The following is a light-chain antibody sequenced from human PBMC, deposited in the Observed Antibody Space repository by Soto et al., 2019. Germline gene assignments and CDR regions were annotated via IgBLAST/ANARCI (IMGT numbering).Light chain of an antibody. Sequence: DIVMTQSPDSLAVSLGERCTINCNSSQSVSSNFAWYQQSPGQAPRLLIYGASNRATSIPDRVSGSGSGTDFTLTIRRLEPEDFAVYYCQQYGSSPFTFGGGTKVAIK. CDR1: QSVSSN. J-gene: IGKJ4*01. CDR2: GAS. V-gene: IGKV3-20*01. CDR3: QQYGSSPFT.